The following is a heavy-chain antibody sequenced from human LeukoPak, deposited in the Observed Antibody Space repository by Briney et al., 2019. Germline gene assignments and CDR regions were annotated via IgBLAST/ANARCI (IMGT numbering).Heavy chain of an antibody. J-gene: IGHJ5*02. CDR1: GGSISSGSYY. Sequence: SETLSLTCTVSGGSISSGSYYWSWIRQPAGKGLEWIGRIYTSGSTNYNPSLKSRVTISVDTSKNQFSLTLSSVTAADTAVYYCARDDYYGSGSYSGGFDPWGQGTLVTVSS. CDR2: IYTSGST. V-gene: IGHV4-61*02. CDR3: ARDDYYGSGSYSGGFDP. D-gene: IGHD3-10*01.